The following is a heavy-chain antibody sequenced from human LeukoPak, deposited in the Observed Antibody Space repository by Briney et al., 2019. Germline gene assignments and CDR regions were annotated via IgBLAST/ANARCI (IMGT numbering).Heavy chain of an antibody. CDR2: IIPISGTA. J-gene: IGHJ6*03. CDR3: ARTIAYCGGDCYLSYMDV. CDR1: GYTFTSYG. D-gene: IGHD2-21*01. Sequence: VASVKVSCKASGYTFTSYGISWVRQAPGQGLEWMGGIIPISGTANYAQKFQGRVTITTDESTSTAYMELSSLRSEDTAVYYCARTIAYCGGDCYLSYMDVWGKGTTVTVSS. V-gene: IGHV1-69*05.